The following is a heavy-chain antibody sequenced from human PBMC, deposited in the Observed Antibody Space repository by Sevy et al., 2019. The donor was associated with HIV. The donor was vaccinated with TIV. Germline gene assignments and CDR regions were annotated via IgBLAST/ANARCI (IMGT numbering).Heavy chain of an antibody. D-gene: IGHD3-10*02. V-gene: IGHV3-30*03. J-gene: IGHJ6*02. CDR3: AREAIGGTHYNVHGMDV. CDR2: ISYDGNNK. CDR1: GFTFSYYG. Sequence: GGSLRLSCAASGFTFSYYGMHWVRQAPGKGLELVAVISYDGNNKYYADSVKGRFTISRDNSKNTLYVQMNSLRVEDTAVYYCAREAIGGTHYNVHGMDVWGQGTTVTVSS.